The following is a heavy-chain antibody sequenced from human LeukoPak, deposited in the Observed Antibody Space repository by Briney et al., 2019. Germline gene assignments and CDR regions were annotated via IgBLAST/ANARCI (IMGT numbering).Heavy chain of an antibody. CDR2: IYYSGST. CDR1: GDSISSYY. CDR3: ARDQAGYSSGWGY. V-gene: IGHV4-59*01. J-gene: IGHJ4*02. D-gene: IGHD6-19*01. Sequence: SETLSLTCTVSGDSISSYYWSWIRQPPGKGLEWIGYIYYSGSTNYNPSLKSRVTISVDTSKNQFSLKLSSVTAADTAVYYCARDQAGYSSGWGYWGQGTLVTVSS.